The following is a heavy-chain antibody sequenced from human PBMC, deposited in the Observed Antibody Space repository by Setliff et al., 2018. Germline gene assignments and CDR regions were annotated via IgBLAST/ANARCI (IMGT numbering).Heavy chain of an antibody. J-gene: IGHJ5*02. Sequence: GGSLRLSCAASGFTFSNAWMSWVRQAPGKGLEWVGRIKSKTDGGTTDYAAPVKGRFTISRDDSKNTLYLQMNSLRTEDTAVYYCIKEGGRILDNWFAPWGQGTLVTVSS. CDR3: IKEGGRILDNWFAP. V-gene: IGHV3-15*01. D-gene: IGHD3-9*01. CDR2: IKSKTDGGTT. CDR1: GFTFSNAW.